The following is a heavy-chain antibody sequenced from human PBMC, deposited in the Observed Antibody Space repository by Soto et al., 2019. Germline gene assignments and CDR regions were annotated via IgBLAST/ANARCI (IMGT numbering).Heavy chain of an antibody. Sequence: DVQLVESGGGLVKPGGSLRLSCAASGFNFITFSMNWVRQAPGKGLEWVSSISASSSSIYYAESVKGRFTVSRDNAKNSLYLQMNSLTAEDTALYYCVRDAYNRDAFDIWGQGTTVTDSS. J-gene: IGHJ3*02. CDR3: VRDAYNRDAFDI. D-gene: IGHD1-20*01. CDR2: ISASSSSI. V-gene: IGHV3-21*01. CDR1: GFNFITFS.